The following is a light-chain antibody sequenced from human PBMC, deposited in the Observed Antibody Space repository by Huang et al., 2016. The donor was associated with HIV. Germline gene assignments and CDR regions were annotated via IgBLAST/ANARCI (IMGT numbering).Light chain of an antibody. V-gene: IGKV1-NL1*01. CDR1: RGIDNS. CDR2: AAS. Sequence: DIQMTQSPSSLSASVRDRVTITCRASRGIDNSLAWYQLKPGKAPKLLLYAASKLKSGVPSRVSGSGSGADYTLTISSLQPEDFATYYCQQYYGNPLTFGGGTKVEI. CDR3: QQYYGNPLT. J-gene: IGKJ4*01.